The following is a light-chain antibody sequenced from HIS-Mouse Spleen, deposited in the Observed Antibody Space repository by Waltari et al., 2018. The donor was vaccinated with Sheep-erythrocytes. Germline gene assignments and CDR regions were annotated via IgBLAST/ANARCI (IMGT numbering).Light chain of an antibody. CDR2: EGS. Sequence: QSALTQPASVSGSPGQSITISCTGTSSDVGSYNLVSWYQQHPGKAPKLMIYEGSKRPSGVCNRFSCSKSGNTASLTISWLQAEDEADYYCCSYAGSSTPWVFGGGTKLTVL. CDR1: SSDVGSYNL. J-gene: IGLJ3*02. V-gene: IGLV2-23*01. CDR3: CSYAGSSTPWV.